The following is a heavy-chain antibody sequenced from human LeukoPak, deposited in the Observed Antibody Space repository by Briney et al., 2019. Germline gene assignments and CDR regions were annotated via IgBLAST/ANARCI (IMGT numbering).Heavy chain of an antibody. Sequence: GGSLKLSCEASGFSFTSYYMSWVRQAPGQGLEWIGVIYNGGSTHYADSVKGRVTISRDNSTNTLYLQMNSLRAEDTAVYYCARKSGYSNYNYFDYWGQGTLVTVSS. CDR3: ARKSGYSNYNYFDY. D-gene: IGHD4-11*01. J-gene: IGHJ4*02. CDR2: IYNGGST. V-gene: IGHV3-53*01. CDR1: GFSFTSYY.